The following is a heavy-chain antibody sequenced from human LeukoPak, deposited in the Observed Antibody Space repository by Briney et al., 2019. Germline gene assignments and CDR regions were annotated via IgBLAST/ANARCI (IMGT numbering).Heavy chain of an antibody. CDR3: ARRGSSWAFDY. J-gene: IGHJ4*02. Sequence: SETLSLTCTVSGGSISSHYWSWIRQPPGKGLEWIGYIYYSGSTNYNPSLKSRVTISVDTSKNQFSLKLSSVTAADTAVYYCARRGSSWAFDYWGQGTLVTVSS. CDR2: IYYSGST. CDR1: GGSISSHY. D-gene: IGHD6-13*01. V-gene: IGHV4-59*08.